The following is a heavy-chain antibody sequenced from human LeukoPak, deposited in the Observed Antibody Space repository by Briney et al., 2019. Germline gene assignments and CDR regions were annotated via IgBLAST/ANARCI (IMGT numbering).Heavy chain of an antibody. CDR1: GFTFSSYA. Sequence: GGSLRLSCAASGFTFSSYAMSWVRQAPGKGLEWVSAISGSGGTTYYADSVKGRFTISRDNSEDTLYLQMNSLRAEDTALYYCAKGNGYSSTWPYYWGQGTLVTVSS. J-gene: IGHJ4*02. CDR2: ISGSGGTT. V-gene: IGHV3-23*01. CDR3: AKGNGYSSTWPYY. D-gene: IGHD6-13*01.